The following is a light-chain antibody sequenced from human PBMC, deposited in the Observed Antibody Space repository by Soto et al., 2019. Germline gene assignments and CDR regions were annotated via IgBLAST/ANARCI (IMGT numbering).Light chain of an antibody. Sequence: EMVLTQCPGTLALSPGERDTLSCRASESVTSDYLAWYQQNLGQAPRLLIYDASSRATGIPDRFSGSGSGKDFTLTIGRLEPEDFEVYYCQRYNNWPPWTFGRGTKVDIK. CDR3: QRYNNWPPWT. CDR1: ESVTSDY. CDR2: DAS. V-gene: IGKV3-20*01. J-gene: IGKJ1*01.